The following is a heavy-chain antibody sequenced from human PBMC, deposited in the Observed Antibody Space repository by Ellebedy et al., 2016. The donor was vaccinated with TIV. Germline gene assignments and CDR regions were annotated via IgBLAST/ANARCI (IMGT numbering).Heavy chain of an antibody. CDR2: ISYDGSNK. V-gene: IGHV3-30*03. Sequence: GGSLRLSCAASGFTFSNYNMHWVRQAPGKGLEWVAVISYDGSNKYYADSVKGRFTISRDNSKNTLYLQMNSLRAEDTAVYYCARDRAGGSYYVQGLFDYWGQGTLVTVSS. CDR3: ARDRAGGSYYVQGLFDY. D-gene: IGHD1-26*01. CDR1: GFTFSNYN. J-gene: IGHJ4*02.